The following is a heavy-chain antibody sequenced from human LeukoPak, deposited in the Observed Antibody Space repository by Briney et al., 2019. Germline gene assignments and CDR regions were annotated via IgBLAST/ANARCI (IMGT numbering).Heavy chain of an antibody. Sequence: SETLSLTCAVYGGSFSGYYWSWIRQPPGKGLEWIGYIYYSGSTNYNPSLKSRVTISVDTSKNQFSLKLSSVTAADTAVYYCAGLDCSGGSCYSAFDYWGQGTLVTVSS. J-gene: IGHJ4*02. CDR2: IYYSGST. D-gene: IGHD2-15*01. V-gene: IGHV4-59*08. CDR3: AGLDCSGGSCYSAFDY. CDR1: GGSFSGYY.